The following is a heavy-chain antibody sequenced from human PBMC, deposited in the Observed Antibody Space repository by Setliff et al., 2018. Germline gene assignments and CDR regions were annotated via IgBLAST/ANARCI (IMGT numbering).Heavy chain of an antibody. CDR3: ARVGVPSGYWYYLDY. CDR1: GYTFTGYS. D-gene: IGHD3-22*01. V-gene: IGHV1-2*02. CDR2: ITPNSGGT. J-gene: IGHJ4*02. Sequence: ASVKVSCKASGYTFTGYSIHWVRQAPGQGLEWMGWITPNSGGTNYAQKFKGGVTMTRDTSITTVHMELRRLTSDDTAIYYCARVGVPSGYWYYLDYWGQGTQVTVSS.